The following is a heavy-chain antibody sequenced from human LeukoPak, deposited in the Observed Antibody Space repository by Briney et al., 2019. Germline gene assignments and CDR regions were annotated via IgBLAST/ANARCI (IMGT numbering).Heavy chain of an antibody. V-gene: IGHV1-18*01. CDR1: VYTFTSYG. CDR3: ARQQLVRRGYYYYGMDV. D-gene: IGHD6-13*01. Sequence: ASVKVSCKASVYTFTSYGISWVRQAPGQGLEWMGWISAYNGNTNYAQKLQGRVTMTTDTSTSTAYMELRSLRSDDTAVYYCARQQLVRRGYYYYGMDVWGQGTTVTVSS. J-gene: IGHJ6*02. CDR2: ISAYNGNT.